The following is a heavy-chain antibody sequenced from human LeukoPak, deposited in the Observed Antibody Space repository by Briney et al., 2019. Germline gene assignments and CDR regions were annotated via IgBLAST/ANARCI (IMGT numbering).Heavy chain of an antibody. CDR3: AKDGAVLLKYYFDY. Sequence: PGRSLRLSCAASGFTFSSYAMHWVRQAPGKGLEWVAFIRYDGSNKYYADSVKGRFTISRDNSKNTLYLQMNSLRAEDTAVYYCAKDGAVLLKYYFDYWGQGTLVTVSS. CDR1: GFTFSSYA. CDR2: IRYDGSNK. V-gene: IGHV3-30*02. D-gene: IGHD3-10*01. J-gene: IGHJ4*02.